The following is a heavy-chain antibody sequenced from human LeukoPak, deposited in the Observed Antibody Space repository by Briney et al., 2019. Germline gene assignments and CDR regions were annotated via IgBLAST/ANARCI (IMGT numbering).Heavy chain of an antibody. J-gene: IGHJ4*02. CDR2: IRYDESNK. CDR1: GFTFSGYG. V-gene: IGHV3-30*02. D-gene: IGHD6-19*01. Sequence: GGSLRLSCAASGFTFSGYGMHWVRQAPGKGLEWVAFIRYDESNKYYADSVKGRFTISRDNSKNTLYLQMNSLRTEDTAVYYCSGIAVASIYWGQGTLVTVSS. CDR3: SGIAVASIY.